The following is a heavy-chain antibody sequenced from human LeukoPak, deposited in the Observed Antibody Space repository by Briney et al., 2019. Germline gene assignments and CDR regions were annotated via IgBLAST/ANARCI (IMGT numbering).Heavy chain of an antibody. J-gene: IGHJ6*02. V-gene: IGHV4-39*01. CDR1: GGSISSSSYY. D-gene: IGHD5-12*01. CDR2: IYYSGST. Sequence: PSETLSLTCTVSGGSISSSSYYWGWIRQPPGKGLEWIGSIYYSGSTYYNPSLKSRVTISVDTSKNQFSLKLSSVTAADTAVYYCARGKFIQGVATISWFGTTDYGMDVWGQGTTVTVSS. CDR3: ARGKFIQGVATISWFGTTDYGMDV.